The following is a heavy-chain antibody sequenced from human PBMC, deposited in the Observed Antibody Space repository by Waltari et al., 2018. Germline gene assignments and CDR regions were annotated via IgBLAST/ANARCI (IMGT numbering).Heavy chain of an antibody. Sequence: QVTLKESGPVLVKPTETLTLTCTVSGFSPRNARRGVSWSRQPPGKALEWLAHIFSNDEKSYSTSLKSRLTISKDTSKSQVVLTMTNMDPVDTATYYCARKKGDGYNFLLDYWGQGTLVTVSS. J-gene: IGHJ4*02. CDR2: IFSNDEK. V-gene: IGHV2-26*01. D-gene: IGHD5-12*01. CDR3: ARKKGDGYNFLLDY. CDR1: GFSPRNARRG.